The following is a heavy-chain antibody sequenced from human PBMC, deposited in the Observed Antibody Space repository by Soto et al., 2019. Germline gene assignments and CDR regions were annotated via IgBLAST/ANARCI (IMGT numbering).Heavy chain of an antibody. CDR2: ISSSSSTI. J-gene: IGHJ6*03. V-gene: IGHV3-48*01. D-gene: IGHD2-2*01. Sequence: GGSLRLSCAASGFTFSSYSMNWVRQAPGKGLEWVSYISSSSSTIYYADSVKGRFTISRDNAKNSLFLQMNSLTAEDTAVYYCARMGRCSTTSCYSYYYYYYMDVWGKGTTVTVSS. CDR3: ARMGRCSTTSCYSYYYYYYMDV. CDR1: GFTFSSYS.